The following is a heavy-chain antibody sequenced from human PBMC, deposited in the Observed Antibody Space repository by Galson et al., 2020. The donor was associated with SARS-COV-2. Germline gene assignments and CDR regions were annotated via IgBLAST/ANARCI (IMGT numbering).Heavy chain of an antibody. CDR2: IKQDGTDR. Sequence: GESLKISCAASGFTFSNFGMHWVRQAPGKGLEWVANIKQDGTDRYYVDSVKGRFTISSDYGQNSVYLQMNNLRADDTAVYYCARDEDGYNDFWGQGTLVAVSS. J-gene: IGHJ4*02. CDR1: GFTFSNFG. CDR3: ARDEDGYNDF. D-gene: IGHD5-12*01. V-gene: IGHV3-7*01.